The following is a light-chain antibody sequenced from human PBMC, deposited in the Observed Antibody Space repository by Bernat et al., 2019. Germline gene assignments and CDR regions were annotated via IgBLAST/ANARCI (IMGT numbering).Light chain of an antibody. J-gene: IGKJ4*01. CDR1: QNIDTY. Sequence: DIQMTQSPSSLYASVGDRVTITCRASQNIDTYLNWYQQHPWNAPKLLIFAAETLESEVPARFRGRGSGTDFTLTINSLQPEDSATYYCRQSYSSRLITFGGGTKVE. CDR3: RQSYSSRLIT. V-gene: IGKV1-39*01. CDR2: AAE.